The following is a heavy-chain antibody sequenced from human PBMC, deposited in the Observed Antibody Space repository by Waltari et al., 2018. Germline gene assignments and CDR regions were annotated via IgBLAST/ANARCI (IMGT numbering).Heavy chain of an antibody. J-gene: IGHJ6*02. CDR1: GGTFSSYA. Sequence: QVQLVQSGAEVKKPGSSVKVSCKASGGTFSSYAISWVRQATGPGLEWMGGIIPIFGTANYAQKFQGRVTITADESTSTAYMELSSLRSEDTAVYYCARSDYTVTNYYYYGMDVWGQGTTVTVSS. V-gene: IGHV1-69*12. CDR3: ARSDYTVTNYYYYGMDV. D-gene: IGHD4-17*01. CDR2: IIPIFGTA.